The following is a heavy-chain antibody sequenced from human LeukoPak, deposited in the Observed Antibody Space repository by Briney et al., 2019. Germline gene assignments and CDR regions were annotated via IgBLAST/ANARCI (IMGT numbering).Heavy chain of an antibody. CDR2: IWYDGSTK. D-gene: IGHD6-13*01. Sequence: PGRSLRLSCAASGFTFSNYGMHWVRQAPGKGLEWLAVIWYDGSTKYYADSVKGRFTISRDNSKNTLYLQMNSLSAEDTAVYYCARENAISAEAYYFDYWGQGTLVTVSS. CDR1: GFTFSNYG. J-gene: IGHJ4*02. V-gene: IGHV3-33*01. CDR3: ARENAISAEAYYFDY.